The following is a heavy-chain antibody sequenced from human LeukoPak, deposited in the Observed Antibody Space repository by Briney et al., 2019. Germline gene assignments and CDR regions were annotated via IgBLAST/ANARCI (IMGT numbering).Heavy chain of an antibody. CDR1: GGSISSSSYY. CDR3: ARENVGYYDSSGYALDY. J-gene: IGHJ4*02. CDR2: IYYSGST. V-gene: IGHV4-39*07. D-gene: IGHD3-22*01. Sequence: PSETLSLTCTVSGGSISSSSYYWGWIRQPPGKGLEWIGSIYYSGSTYYNPSLKSRVTISVDTSKNQFSLKLSSVTAADTAVYYCARENVGYYDSSGYALDYWGQGTLVTVSS.